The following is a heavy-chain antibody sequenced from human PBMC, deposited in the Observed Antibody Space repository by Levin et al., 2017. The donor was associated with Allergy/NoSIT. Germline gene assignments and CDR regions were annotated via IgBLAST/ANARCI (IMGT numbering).Heavy chain of an antibody. V-gene: IGHV5-51*01. CDR2: IFPGDSET. Sequence: NHGESLKISCKGSGYRFTSYWIAWVRQMPGKGLEWMGIIFPGDSETIYSPSFRGQVTISVDTSISTAYLQWSSLKASGTAMYYCARVHHDGGYCSGGSCWFDPWGHGTLVTVSS. CDR1: GYRFTSYW. D-gene: IGHD2-15*01. CDR3: ARVHHDGGYCSGGSCWFDP. J-gene: IGHJ5*02.